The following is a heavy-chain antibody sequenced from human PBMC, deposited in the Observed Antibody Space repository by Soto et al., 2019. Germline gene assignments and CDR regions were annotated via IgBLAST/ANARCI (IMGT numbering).Heavy chain of an antibody. Sequence: EVQVVESGGGLVKPGGSLRLSCAASGFTFSNYWMNWVRQAPGKGLEWVANIKEDGSQTYHVDSVKGRFTISRDNAKSSLYLQMNSLRAEDTAMYYCARTRPGLYIDYWGQGTLVTVSS. J-gene: IGHJ4*02. CDR2: IKEDGSQT. D-gene: IGHD3-16*02. V-gene: IGHV3-7*01. CDR1: GFTFSNYW. CDR3: ARTRPGLYIDY.